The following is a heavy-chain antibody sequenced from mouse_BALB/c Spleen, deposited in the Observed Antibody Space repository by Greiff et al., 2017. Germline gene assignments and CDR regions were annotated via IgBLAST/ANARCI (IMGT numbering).Heavy chain of an antibody. J-gene: IGHJ3*01. CDR3: ARLYDGYYWFAY. D-gene: IGHD2-3*01. V-gene: IGHV3-2*02. Sequence: EVKLQESGPGLVKPSQSLSLTCTVTGYSITSDYAWNWIRQFPGNKLEWMGYISYSGSTSYNPSLKSRISITRDTSKNQFFLQLNSVTTEDTATYYCARLYDGYYWFAYWGQGTLVTVSA. CDR1: GYSITSDYA. CDR2: ISYSGST.